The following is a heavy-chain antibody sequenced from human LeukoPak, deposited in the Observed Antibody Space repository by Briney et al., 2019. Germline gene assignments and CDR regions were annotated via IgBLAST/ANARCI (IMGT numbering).Heavy chain of an antibody. Sequence: GGSLRLSCAASGFTFSNAWMSWVRQAPGKGLEWVSAIIGSGSSTYYADSVKGRFTISRDNSKNTLFLQMNSLRAEDTAVYYCAKDRAQQLVLDFWGQGTLVTVSS. CDR2: IIGSGSST. J-gene: IGHJ4*02. D-gene: IGHD6-13*01. V-gene: IGHV3-23*01. CDR1: GFTFSNAW. CDR3: AKDRAQQLVLDF.